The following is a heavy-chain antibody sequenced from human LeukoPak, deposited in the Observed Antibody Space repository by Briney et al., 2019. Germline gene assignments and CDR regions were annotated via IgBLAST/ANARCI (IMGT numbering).Heavy chain of an antibody. CDR3: ARGAEGFWSGYYENNWFDP. Sequence: ASVKVSCKASGYTFTSYDINWVRQATGQGLEWMGWMNPNSGNTGYAQKLQGRVTMTRNTSISTAYMELSSLRSEDTAVYYCARGAEGFWSGYYENNWFDPWGQGTLVTVSS. J-gene: IGHJ5*02. V-gene: IGHV1-8*01. CDR2: MNPNSGNT. D-gene: IGHD3-3*01. CDR1: GYTFTSYD.